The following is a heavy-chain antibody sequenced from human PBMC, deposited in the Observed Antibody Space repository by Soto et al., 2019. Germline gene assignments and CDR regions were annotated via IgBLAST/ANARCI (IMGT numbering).Heavy chain of an antibody. Sequence: PSETLSLTCAVSGGSIGRSNWWSWVRQPPGKGLEWIGEIYHSGSTNYNPSLKSRVTISVDKSKNQFSLKLSSVTAADTAVYYCARTHYHSSGYPMFDYWGQGTLLTVSS. CDR3: ARTHYHSSGYPMFDY. D-gene: IGHD3-22*01. J-gene: IGHJ4*02. CDR1: GGSIGRSNW. CDR2: IYHSGST. V-gene: IGHV4-4*02.